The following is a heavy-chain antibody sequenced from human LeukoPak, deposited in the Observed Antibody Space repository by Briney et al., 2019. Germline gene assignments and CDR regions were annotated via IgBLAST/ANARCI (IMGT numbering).Heavy chain of an antibody. CDR2: ISGSGVST. V-gene: IGHV3-23*01. Sequence: GGSLRLSCAASGFTFSSDSMTWVRRAQGKGLEWVSTISGSGVSTFYADPVKGRFTISRDNSKNTLYLHMSSLSAEDTAVYYCAKDSFSSSWGQGTLVTVSS. CDR3: AKDSFSSS. CDR1: GFTFSSDS. D-gene: IGHD2-2*01. J-gene: IGHJ4*02.